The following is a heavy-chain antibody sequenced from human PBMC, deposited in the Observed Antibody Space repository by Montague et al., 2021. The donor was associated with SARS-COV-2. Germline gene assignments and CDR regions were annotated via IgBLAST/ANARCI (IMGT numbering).Heavy chain of an antibody. J-gene: IGHJ4*02. V-gene: IGHV4-59*09. Sequence: SGSTNYNPSLKSRVTISVDTPKNQFSLKLMSVTAADTAVYYCARGERGAWYNHYFYYWGQGALVNVSS. CDR3: ARGERGAWYNHYFYY. CDR2: SGST. D-gene: IGHD6-19*01.